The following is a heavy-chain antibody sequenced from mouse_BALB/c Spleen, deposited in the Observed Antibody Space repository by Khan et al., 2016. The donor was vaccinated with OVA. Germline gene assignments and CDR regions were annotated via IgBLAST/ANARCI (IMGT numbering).Heavy chain of an antibody. CDR1: GFTLSTYG. CDR2: VSTGGSYT. CDR3: TRLAYYYDSEGFAY. D-gene: IGHD1-1*01. Sequence: EVELVESGGDLVKPGGSLKLSCAASGFTLSTYGMSWVRQTPDKRLEWVATVSTGGSYTYYPDSVKGRFTIFRDNVKNTLYLQMSGLKSEDTAMFYCTRLAYYYDSEGFAYWGQVTRVTVSA. J-gene: IGHJ3*01. V-gene: IGHV5-6*01.